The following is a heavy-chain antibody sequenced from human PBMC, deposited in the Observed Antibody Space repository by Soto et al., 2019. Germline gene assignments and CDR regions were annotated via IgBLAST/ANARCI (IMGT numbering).Heavy chain of an antibody. V-gene: IGHV3-72*01. CDR3: ARGSDLDY. Sequence: EVQLVESGGGLVQPGGSLRLSCAASGFTFSDHYMDWVRQATGKGLEWVGRTRNKANSYTTEYAASVKGRFTISSDESKNSLYLQMNSLKTEDTAVYYCARGSDLDYWGQGTLVTVSS. CDR1: GFTFSDHY. D-gene: IGHD3-3*01. J-gene: IGHJ4*02. CDR2: TRNKANSYTT.